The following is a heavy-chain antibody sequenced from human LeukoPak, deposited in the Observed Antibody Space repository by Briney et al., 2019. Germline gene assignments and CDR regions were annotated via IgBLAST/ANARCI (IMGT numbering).Heavy chain of an antibody. CDR3: ARVQSDDYGDYEDSY. CDR1: GGTFSSYA. Sequence: SVKVSCKASGGTFSSYAISWVRQAPGQGLEWMGGIIPIFGTANYAQKFQGRVTITADESTSTAYMELSSLRSEDTAVYYCARVQSDDYGDYEDSYWGQGTLVTASS. CDR2: IIPIFGTA. V-gene: IGHV1-69*13. J-gene: IGHJ4*02. D-gene: IGHD4-17*01.